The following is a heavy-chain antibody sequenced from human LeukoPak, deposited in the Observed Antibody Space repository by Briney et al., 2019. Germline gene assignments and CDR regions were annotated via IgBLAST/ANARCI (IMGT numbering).Heavy chain of an antibody. CDR3: ARDVAEEVRGGGYYYYGMDV. V-gene: IGHV3-48*04. D-gene: IGHD3-10*01. J-gene: IGHJ6*02. CDR1: GFTFSSYS. CDR2: ISSSSSTI. Sequence: PGGSLRLSCAASGFTFSSYSMNWVRQAPGKGLEWVSYISSSSSTIYYADSVKGRFTISRDNAKNSLYLQMNSLRAEDTAVYYCARDVAEEVRGGGYYYYGMDVWGQGTTVTVSS.